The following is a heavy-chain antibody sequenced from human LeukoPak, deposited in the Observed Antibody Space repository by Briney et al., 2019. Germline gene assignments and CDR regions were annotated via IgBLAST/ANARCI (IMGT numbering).Heavy chain of an antibody. D-gene: IGHD3-3*01. CDR3: AGMGFLLSYYFDY. Sequence: SETLSLTCTVSGGSISSSSYYWGWIRQPPGKGLEWIGSIYYSGSTYYNPSLKSRVTISVDTSKNQFSLKLSSVTAADTAVYYCAGMGFLLSYYFDYWGQGTLVTVSS. CDR2: IYYSGST. J-gene: IGHJ4*02. V-gene: IGHV4-39*07. CDR1: GGSISSSSYY.